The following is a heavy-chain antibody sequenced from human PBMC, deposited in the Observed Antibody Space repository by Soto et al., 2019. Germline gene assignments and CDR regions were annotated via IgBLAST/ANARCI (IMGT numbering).Heavy chain of an antibody. CDR3: ARESRSTVTLGY. CDR1: GFTFSSYA. CDR2: ISYDGSNK. Sequence: QVQLVESGGGVVQPGRSLRLSCAASGFTFSSYAMHWVRQAPGKGLEWVAVISYDGSNKYYADSVKGRFTISRDNSKNTLYLQMNSLRAEDTAAYYCARESRSTVTLGYWGQGTLVTVSS. J-gene: IGHJ4*02. D-gene: IGHD4-17*01. V-gene: IGHV3-30-3*01.